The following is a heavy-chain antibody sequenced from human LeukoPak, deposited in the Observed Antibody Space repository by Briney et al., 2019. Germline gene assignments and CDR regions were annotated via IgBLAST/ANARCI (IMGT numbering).Heavy chain of an antibody. CDR1: GFTFSNAW. CDR2: IKSKTDAGTT. D-gene: IGHD4-23*01. J-gene: IGHJ6*03. V-gene: IGHV3-15*01. Sequence: GGSLRLSCAASGFTFSNAWMSWVRQAPGKGLEWVGRIKSKTDAGTTDYAEPVKGRFTISRDDSKNTLYLQMNSLKTEDTAVYYCTTDYGGTYYYYYYYMDVWGKGTTVTVSS. CDR3: TTDYGGTYYYYYYYMDV.